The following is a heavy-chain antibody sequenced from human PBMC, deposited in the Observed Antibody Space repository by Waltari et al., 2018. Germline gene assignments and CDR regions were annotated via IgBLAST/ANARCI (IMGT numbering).Heavy chain of an antibody. V-gene: IGHV3-23*01. CDR2: IMGSGGST. CDR1: GFTFSSYA. D-gene: IGHD1-26*01. J-gene: IGHJ4*02. CDR3: AKVRESGSYYYPFDY. Sequence: EVQLLESGGGLVQPGGSLRLSCAASGFTFSSYAMSWVRQAPGKGLEWVSAIMGSGGSTYCAHSVRGRFSISRDNAKNTLYLKMNSLRAEDTAVYYCAKVRESGSYYYPFDYWGQGTLVTVSS.